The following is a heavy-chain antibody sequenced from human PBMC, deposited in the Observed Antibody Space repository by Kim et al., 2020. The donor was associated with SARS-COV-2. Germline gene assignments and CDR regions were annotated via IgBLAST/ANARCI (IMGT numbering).Heavy chain of an antibody. CDR2: IYYSGGT. CDR3: ARHELEGDCSGGSCYSGSNWFDP. Sequence: SETLSLTCTVSGGSISSSSYYWGWIRQPPGKGLGWMGSIYYSGGTYYNPSLKSRVTISLATSKNQFSLKLSSVTAADTAVYYCARHELEGDCSGGSCYSGSNWFDPWGQGTLVTVSS. D-gene: IGHD2-15*01. V-gene: IGHV4-39*01. J-gene: IGHJ5*02. CDR1: GGSISSSSYY.